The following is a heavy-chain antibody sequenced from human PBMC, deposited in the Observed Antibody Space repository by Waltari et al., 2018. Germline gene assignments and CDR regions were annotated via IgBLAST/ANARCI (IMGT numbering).Heavy chain of an antibody. V-gene: IGHV3-33*06. D-gene: IGHD3-10*01. CDR2: NWFGGGNT. CDR1: GFSLSNFG. J-gene: IGHJ4*02. Sequence: QVQLVESGGGVVQPGMSLRLSCAASGFSLSNFGMHWVRQAPGKGLEWVALNWFGGGNTYYADSVRGRFTISRDNSKNTLYLDINSLRVDDTAIYYCAKDAFGNTYLDYWGQGTLVTVSS. CDR3: AKDAFGNTYLDY.